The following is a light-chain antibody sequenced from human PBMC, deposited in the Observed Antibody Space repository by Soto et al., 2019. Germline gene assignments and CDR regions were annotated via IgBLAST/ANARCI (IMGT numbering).Light chain of an antibody. CDR3: TSYTSSSTVL. J-gene: IGLJ3*02. Sequence: QSVLTQPPSVSGAPGQRVTISCTGSSSNIGAGYDVHWYQQLPGTAPKLLIYGNSNRPSGVPDRFSGSKSGTSASLTIFGLQAEDEADYYCTSYTSSSTVLFGGGTKLTVL. CDR1: SSNIGAGYD. V-gene: IGLV1-40*01. CDR2: GNS.